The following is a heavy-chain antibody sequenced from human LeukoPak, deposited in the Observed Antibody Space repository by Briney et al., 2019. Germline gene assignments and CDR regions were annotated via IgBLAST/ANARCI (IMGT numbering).Heavy chain of an antibody. CDR1: GGSISSSSYY. V-gene: IGHV3-23*01. CDR2: ISGSGGST. CDR3: ARAALRIPYTNSWFDNGFDY. J-gene: IGHJ4*02. Sequence: ETLSLTCTVSGGSISSSSYYWGWVRQAPGKGLEWVSAISGSGGSTYYADSVKGRFTISRDNAKKSMYLQMNSLRAEDTAVYYCARAALRIPYTNSWFDNGFDYWGQGTLVTVSS. D-gene: IGHD6-13*01.